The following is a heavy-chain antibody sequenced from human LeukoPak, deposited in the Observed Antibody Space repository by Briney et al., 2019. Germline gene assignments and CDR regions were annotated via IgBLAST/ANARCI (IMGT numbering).Heavy chain of an antibody. Sequence: PGGSLRLSCAASGFNFDDYGMHWVRQAPGKGLEWVSGISWNSGYISYADSVKGRFTISRDNAKNSLHLQMNGLRAEDTALYYCARDESGSPTRRGAFDFWGRGTMVTVSS. D-gene: IGHD1-26*01. CDR3: ARDESGSPTRRGAFDF. CDR2: ISWNSGYI. V-gene: IGHV3-9*01. CDR1: GFNFDDYG. J-gene: IGHJ3*01.